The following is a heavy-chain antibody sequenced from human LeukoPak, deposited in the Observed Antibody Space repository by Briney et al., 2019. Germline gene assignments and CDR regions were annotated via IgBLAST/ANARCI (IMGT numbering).Heavy chain of an antibody. CDR2: ISSNNNI. V-gene: IGHV3-69-1*01. D-gene: IGHD2-2*01. CDR1: GFTFSSYA. CDR3: GREDCNNVRCYGASDA. J-gene: IGHJ5*02. Sequence: GGSLRLSCVGSGFTFSSYAMNWVRQAPGKGLEWVASISSNNNIYYADSVKGRFTISRDNAKNSLSLQMNSLRGEDTAVYYCGREDCNNVRCYGASDAWGQGTLVTVSS.